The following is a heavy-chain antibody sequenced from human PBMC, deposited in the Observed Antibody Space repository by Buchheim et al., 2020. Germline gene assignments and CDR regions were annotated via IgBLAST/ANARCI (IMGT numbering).Heavy chain of an antibody. J-gene: IGHJ4*02. V-gene: IGHV3-30-3*01. CDR1: GFTFSSYA. CDR3: ARDDSVDTAMARGGFDY. Sequence: QVQLVESGGGVVQPGRSLRLSCAASGFTFSSYAMHWVRQAPGKGLEWVAVISYDGSNKYYADSVKGRFTISRDTSKNTLSLQMNSLRAEDTAVYYCARDDSVDTAMARGGFDYWGQGTL. CDR2: ISYDGSNK. D-gene: IGHD5-18*01.